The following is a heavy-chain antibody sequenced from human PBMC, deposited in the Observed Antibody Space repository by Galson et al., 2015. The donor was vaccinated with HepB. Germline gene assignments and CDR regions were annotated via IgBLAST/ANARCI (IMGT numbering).Heavy chain of an antibody. V-gene: IGHV3-53*01. CDR2: IYSGGST. Sequence: SLRLFCAASGFIVSSNYMSWVRQAPGKGLEWVSVIYSGGSTYYAASVKGRFTISRDNSKNTLYLQMNSLGVEDTAVYYCVRGSPYYYDTSGYFPHYFDYWGQGTLVTVSS. CDR1: GFIVSSNY. D-gene: IGHD3-22*01. CDR3: VRGSPYYYDTSGYFPHYFDY. J-gene: IGHJ4*02.